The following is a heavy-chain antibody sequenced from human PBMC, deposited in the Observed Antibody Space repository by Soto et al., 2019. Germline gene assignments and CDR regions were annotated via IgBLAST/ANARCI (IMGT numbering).Heavy chain of an antibody. CDR3: ARADYGDRGLAFDS. V-gene: IGHV4-31*03. Sequence: QVQLQESGPGLVKTSQTLSLTCTVSGASTGSGGYYWSWIRQHPGKGLEWIGYIYYTGSSYYSPSLKSRASISVDTSRTQFSLNLDSVTAADTAVYYCARADYGDRGLAFDSWGQGTLVTVSS. CDR1: GASTGSGGYY. D-gene: IGHD4-17*01. CDR2: IYYTGSS. J-gene: IGHJ4*02.